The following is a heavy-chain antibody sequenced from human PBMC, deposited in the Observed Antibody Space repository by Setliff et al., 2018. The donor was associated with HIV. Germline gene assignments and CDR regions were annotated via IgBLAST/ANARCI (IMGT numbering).Heavy chain of an antibody. CDR3: ARDGFYYGPGGFHNGGLDY. Sequence: ASVKVSCKASGDTITNYGLSWVRQTPGQGLEWMGWSSPHSGNSDCAEKFQDRVTMTTDTSINTAYMELSGVRSDDTAVYYCARDGFYYGPGGFHNGGLDYWGQGTPVTVSS. CDR1: GDTITNYG. D-gene: IGHD3-10*01. V-gene: IGHV1-8*01. J-gene: IGHJ4*02. CDR2: SSPHSGNS.